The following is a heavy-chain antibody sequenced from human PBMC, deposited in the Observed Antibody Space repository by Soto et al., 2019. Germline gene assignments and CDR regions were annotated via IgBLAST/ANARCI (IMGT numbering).Heavy chain of an antibody. J-gene: IGHJ6*02. V-gene: IGHV1-18*01. CDR1: GYMFTSYS. Sequence: GASVKVSCKASGYMFTSYSISWVRQAPGQGLEWVGWISGYDGNTKYTQKFQGRVTVTMDTSTTTAYMELRSLRSDDTAVYYCARDGYGMDVWGQGTTVTVSS. CDR2: ISGYDGNT. CDR3: ARDGYGMDV.